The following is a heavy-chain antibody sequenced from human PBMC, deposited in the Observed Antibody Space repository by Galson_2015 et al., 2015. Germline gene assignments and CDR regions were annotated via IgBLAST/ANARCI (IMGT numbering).Heavy chain of an antibody. D-gene: IGHD3-3*01. V-gene: IGHV4-59*01. CDR3: VSARPNYYDFWSGDPGGYWFDP. J-gene: IGHJ5*02. Sequence: NPSLKSRVTISVDTSKNQFSLKLSSVTAADTAVYYCVSARPNYYDFWSGDPGGYWFDPWGQGTLVTVSS.